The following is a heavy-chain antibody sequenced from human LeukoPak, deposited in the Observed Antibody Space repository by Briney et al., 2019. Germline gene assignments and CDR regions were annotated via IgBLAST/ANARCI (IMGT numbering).Heavy chain of an antibody. Sequence: SETLSLTCAVYGGSFSSYHWSWIRQPPGKGLQWIGFIYSSGSTNHNPSLKSRVTISLDTSKNQFSLRVSSVTSADTAVYYCARGNSGYDYAFDIWGQGTMVTVSS. CDR3: ARGNSGYDYAFDI. CDR1: GGSFSSYH. D-gene: IGHD5-12*01. CDR2: IYSSGST. J-gene: IGHJ3*02. V-gene: IGHV4-59*01.